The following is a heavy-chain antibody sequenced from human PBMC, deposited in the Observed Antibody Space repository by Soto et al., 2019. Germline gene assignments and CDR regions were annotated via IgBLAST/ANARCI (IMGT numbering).Heavy chain of an antibody. J-gene: IGHJ6*02. CDR3: TSSQLWFGEARHGMDV. D-gene: IGHD3-10*01. Sequence: PGGSLRLSCAASGFTFSVSAMHWVRHASGKGLEWVGRIRSKANSYATAYAASVKGRFTISRDDSKNTAYLQMNSLKTEDTAVYYCTSSQLWFGEARHGMDVWGQGTTVTVS. V-gene: IGHV3-73*01. CDR1: GFTFSVSA. CDR2: IRSKANSYAT.